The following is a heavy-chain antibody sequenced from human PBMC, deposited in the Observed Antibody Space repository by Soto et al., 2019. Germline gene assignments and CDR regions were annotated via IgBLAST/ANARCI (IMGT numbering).Heavy chain of an antibody. CDR3: ASPYCSGGSCLYYFDY. Sequence: QVQLVQSGAEVKKPGSSVKVSCKASGGTFSSYTISWVRQAPGQGLEWMGRIIPILGIANYAQKFQGRVTITADNSTSTAYMELSSLRSEDTAVYYCASPYCSGGSCLYYFDYSGQGTLVTVSS. V-gene: IGHV1-69*02. CDR1: GGTFSSYT. CDR2: IIPILGIA. D-gene: IGHD2-15*01. J-gene: IGHJ4*02.